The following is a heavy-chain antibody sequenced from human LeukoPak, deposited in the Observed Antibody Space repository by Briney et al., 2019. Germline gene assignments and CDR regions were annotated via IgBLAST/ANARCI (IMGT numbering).Heavy chain of an antibody. Sequence: PSETLSLTCTVSGGSISSYYWSWIRQPPGKGLEWIGYIYYSGSTYYNPSLKSRVTMSVDTSKNQFSLKLSSVTAADTAVYYCARRYYYDSSGYFPTFDIWGQGTMVTVSS. V-gene: IGHV4-30-4*01. CDR1: GGSISSYY. CDR3: ARRYYYDSSGYFPTFDI. J-gene: IGHJ3*02. D-gene: IGHD3-22*01. CDR2: IYYSGST.